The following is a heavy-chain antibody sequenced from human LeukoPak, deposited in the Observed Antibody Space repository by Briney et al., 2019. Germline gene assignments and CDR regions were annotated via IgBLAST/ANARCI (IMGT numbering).Heavy chain of an antibody. CDR3: ARRIYGSYYYYYMDV. D-gene: IGHD2/OR15-2a*01. J-gene: IGHJ6*03. V-gene: IGHV4-59*01. CDR2: IYYSGST. Sequence: PSETLSLTCTVSGGSISSYYWSWIRQPPGKGLEWIGYIYYSGSTNYNPSLKSRVTISVDTSKNQFSLKLSSVTAADTAVYYCARRIYGSYYYYYMDVWGKGTTVTVSS. CDR1: GGSISSYY.